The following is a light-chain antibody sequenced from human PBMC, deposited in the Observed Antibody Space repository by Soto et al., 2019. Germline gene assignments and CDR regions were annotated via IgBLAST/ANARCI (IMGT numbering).Light chain of an antibody. CDR2: DVT. J-gene: IGLJ1*01. Sequence: QSALTQPASVSGSPGQSITISCTGTSSDVGSYNLVSWYQQHPGKAPKLMIYDVTKRPSGVSNRFSGSKSGNTASLTISGLQAEDEADYYCSSFTGSSYVFGTGTKVTVL. CDR3: SSFTGSSYV. V-gene: IGLV2-14*02. CDR1: SSDVGSYNL.